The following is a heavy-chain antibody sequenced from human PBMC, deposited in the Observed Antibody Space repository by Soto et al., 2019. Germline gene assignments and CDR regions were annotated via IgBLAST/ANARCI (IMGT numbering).Heavy chain of an antibody. V-gene: IGHV3-33*01. CDR1: GFTFRQYG. CDR3: VGGGGSGVHLSCLDL. Sequence: QVQLVESGGGVVQPGTSLRLSCAASGFTFRQYGMHWVRQAPGKGLDWVAVIFYDGFNEYYADSVRGRFTISRDNSGNMVYLQMNSLRAEDTAVYYCVGGGGSGVHLSCLDLWGQGTAVVVSS. D-gene: IGHD6-19*01. J-gene: IGHJ3*01. CDR2: IFYDGFNE.